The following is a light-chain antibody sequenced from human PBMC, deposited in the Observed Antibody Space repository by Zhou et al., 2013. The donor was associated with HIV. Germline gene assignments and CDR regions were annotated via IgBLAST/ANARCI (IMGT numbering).Light chain of an antibody. J-gene: IGKJ1*01. CDR1: QSISSY. CDR3: QQTYSTPWT. V-gene: IGKV1-39*01. CDR2: AAS. Sequence: DIQMTQSPSSLSASVGDRVTITCRASQSISSYLNWYQQKPGKAPKLLIYAASSLQSGVPSRFSGSGSGTDFTLTISSQQPEDFATYYCQQTYSTPWTFGQGTKGGNQ.